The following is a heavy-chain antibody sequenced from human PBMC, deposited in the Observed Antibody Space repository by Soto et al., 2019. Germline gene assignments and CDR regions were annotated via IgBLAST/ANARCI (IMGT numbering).Heavy chain of an antibody. V-gene: IGHV3-23*01. Sequence: EVQLLESGGGLVQPGGSLRLSCAASGFTFSSYAMSWVRQAPGKGLEWVSAISGSGGSTYYADSVKGRFTISRDNSKNTLYLQMNSLRAEDTAVYYCAKWVDYVWGSYRYFDYWGQGTLVTVSS. D-gene: IGHD3-16*02. CDR1: GFTFSSYA. J-gene: IGHJ4*02. CDR3: AKWVDYVWGSYRYFDY. CDR2: ISGSGGST.